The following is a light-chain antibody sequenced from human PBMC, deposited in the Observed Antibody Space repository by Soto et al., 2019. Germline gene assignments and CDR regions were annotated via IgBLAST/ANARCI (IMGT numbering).Light chain of an antibody. J-gene: IGLJ2*01. CDR2: DVT. Sequence: QSALTQPPSASGSPAQSVTISCTGTSSDVGGYNFVSWYQQHPGKAPKLVIYDVTSRPSGVPDRFSGSKSGNTASLTVSGVQAEDEAVYYCSSYGGSNNYVVFGGGTQLTVL. V-gene: IGLV2-8*01. CDR3: SSYGGSNNYVV. CDR1: SSDVGGYNF.